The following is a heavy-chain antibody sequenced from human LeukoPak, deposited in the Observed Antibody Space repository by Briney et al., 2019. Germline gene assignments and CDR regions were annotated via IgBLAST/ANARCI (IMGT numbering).Heavy chain of an antibody. V-gene: IGHV1-69*13. CDR1: GGTFSSYA. D-gene: IGHD5-18*01. CDR2: IIPIFGTA. Sequence: GASVKVSCKASGGTFSSYAISWVRQAPGQGLEWMGGIIPIFGTANYAQKFQGRVTITADESTSTAYMELSSLRSEDTAVYYCARDWPNRDTAMVTVRYAFDIWGQGTMVTVSS. J-gene: IGHJ3*02. CDR3: ARDWPNRDTAMVTVRYAFDI.